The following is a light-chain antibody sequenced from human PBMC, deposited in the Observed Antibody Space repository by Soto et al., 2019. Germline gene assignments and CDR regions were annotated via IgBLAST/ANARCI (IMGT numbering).Light chain of an antibody. CDR3: QQRSNWPPIT. Sequence: EIVLTQSPGTLSLSPGERATLSCRAIQSVTSSYLAWYQQKPGQAPRLLIYGASNRATGIPDRFSGSGSGTDFTLTISRLEPEDFAVYYCQQRSNWPPITFGQGTRLEIK. CDR2: GAS. CDR1: QSVTSSY. J-gene: IGKJ5*01. V-gene: IGKV3D-20*02.